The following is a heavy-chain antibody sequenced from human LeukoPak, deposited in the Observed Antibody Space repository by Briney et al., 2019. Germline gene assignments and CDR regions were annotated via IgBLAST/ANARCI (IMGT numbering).Heavy chain of an antibody. CDR3: ARVDYGDYVAAVDI. Sequence: PGGSLRLSCAASGFSISSNWMHWVRQTPGKGLVWVSRINSDGSSTSYADSVKGRFTISRDNAKNTLYLQMNRLRAEDTAVYYCARVDYGDYVAAVDIWGQGTLVTVFS. CDR1: GFSISSNW. CDR2: INSDGSST. D-gene: IGHD4-17*01. V-gene: IGHV3-74*01. J-gene: IGHJ3*02.